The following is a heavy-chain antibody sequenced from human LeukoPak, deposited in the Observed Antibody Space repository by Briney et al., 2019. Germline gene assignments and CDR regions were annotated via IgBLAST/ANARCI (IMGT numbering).Heavy chain of an antibody. V-gene: IGHV3-33*01. J-gene: IGHJ4*02. D-gene: IGHD2/OR15-2a*01. Sequence: GSLRLSCAVSGFTFSNYGMHWVRQAPGKGLEWVALIWYDGSNKYYTDSVKGRLTISRDNSKDTLFLQMNSLRAEDTAVYYCAREGPRGNSQFDYWGQGTLVTVSS. CDR3: AREGPRGNSQFDY. CDR2: IWYDGSNK. CDR1: GFTFSNYG.